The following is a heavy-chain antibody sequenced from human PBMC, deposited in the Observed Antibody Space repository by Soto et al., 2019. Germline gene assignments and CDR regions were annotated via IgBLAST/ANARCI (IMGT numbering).Heavy chain of an antibody. J-gene: IGHJ4*02. CDR3: LRGHTAYGNFDS. CDR1: VFTFSNYW. D-gene: IGHD5-12*01. CDR2: IYRGET. Sequence: VGSLRLSCVTSVFTFSNYWMHCVRQSPGKGLVWVSRIYRGETYYADSVKGRFTVSRDNAKNTLYLQMNSLGAEDTAIYYCLRGHTAYGNFDSLGQRTRVILS. V-gene: IGHV3-74*01.